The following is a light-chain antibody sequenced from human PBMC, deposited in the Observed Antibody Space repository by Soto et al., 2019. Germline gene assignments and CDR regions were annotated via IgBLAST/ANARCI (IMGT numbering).Light chain of an antibody. V-gene: IGKV3-11*01. CDR3: QQRSHLPRT. CDR2: DAS. Sequence: EIVLPQSPATLSLSPGERATLSCRASQSVSSYLAWYQQKPGQAPRLLIYDASNRATGIPARFSGSGCGTDFTLTISSLEPEDFAVYYCQQRSHLPRTFGQGTKVEIK. J-gene: IGKJ1*01. CDR1: QSVSSY.